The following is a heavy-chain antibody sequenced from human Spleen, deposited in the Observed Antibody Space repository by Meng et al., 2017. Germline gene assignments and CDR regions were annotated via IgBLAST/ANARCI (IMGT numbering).Heavy chain of an antibody. CDR1: VESFCDYY. CDR2: INHSGST. J-gene: IGHJ4*02. V-gene: IGHV4-34*01. CDR3: ARGPTTMANDFDY. Sequence: VQVQGCGAGLLKPSGSLSRTCVVSVESFCDYYWSWIRQPPGKGLEWIGEINHSGSTNYNPSVESRATISVDTYKNNLSLMLSSVTAADSAVYYCARGPTTMANDFDYWGQGTLVTVSS. D-gene: IGHD4-11*01.